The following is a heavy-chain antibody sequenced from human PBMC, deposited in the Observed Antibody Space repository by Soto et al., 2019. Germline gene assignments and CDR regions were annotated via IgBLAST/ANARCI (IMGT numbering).Heavy chain of an antibody. CDR1: GYTFSSYG. CDR2: ISAYFGDT. CDR3: ARESRYCSGGSCYFLPGIDY. V-gene: IGHV1-18*01. Sequence: ASVKVSCKASGYTFSSYGINWVRQAPGQGLEWMGWISAYFGDTNYAQNLQGRVTMTTDTSTSTAYMELSSLRSEDTAAYYCARESRYCSGGSCYFLPGIDYWGQGTLVTVSS. D-gene: IGHD2-15*01. J-gene: IGHJ4*02.